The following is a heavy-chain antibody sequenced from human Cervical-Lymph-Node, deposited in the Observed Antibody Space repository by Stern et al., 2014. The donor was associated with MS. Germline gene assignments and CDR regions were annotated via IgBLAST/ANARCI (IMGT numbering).Heavy chain of an antibody. D-gene: IGHD3-22*01. Sequence: EVQLEESGGGLVKPGGSLRLSCAAFGFTFSSYSMNWVRQAPGKGLEWVSSISSSSSYIYYADSVKGRFTISRDNAKNSLYLQMNSLRAEDTAVYYCARDQGGKYYDSSGYYSDAFDIWGQGTMVTVSS. J-gene: IGHJ3*02. CDR1: GFTFSSYS. V-gene: IGHV3-21*01. CDR3: ARDQGGKYYDSSGYYSDAFDI. CDR2: ISSSSSYI.